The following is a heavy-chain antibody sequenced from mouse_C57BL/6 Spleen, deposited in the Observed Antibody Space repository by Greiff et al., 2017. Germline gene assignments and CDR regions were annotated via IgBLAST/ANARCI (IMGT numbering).Heavy chain of an antibody. CDR2: INPYNGDT. J-gene: IGHJ2*01. CDR1: GYSFTGYF. CDR3: ARRTTVSSYGDY. V-gene: IGHV1-20*01. D-gene: IGHD1-1*01. Sequence: VQLQQSGPELVKPGDSVKISCKASGYSFTGYFMNWVMQSHGKSLEWIGRINPYNGDTFYNQKFKGKATLTVDKSSSTAHMELRSLTSEDSAVYYCARRTTVSSYGDYWGQGTTLTVSS.